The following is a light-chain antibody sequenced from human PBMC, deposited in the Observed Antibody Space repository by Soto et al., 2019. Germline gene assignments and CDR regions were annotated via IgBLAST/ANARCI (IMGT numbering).Light chain of an antibody. V-gene: IGKV1-39*01. CDR3: QQSYRTTRT. J-gene: IGKJ1*01. Sequence: DIQMTQSPSSLSASVGDRVTITCRASQSIYSSLNWYQQRPGKAPKLLIYFASTLQSGVPSRFSGSGSGTDFTLAISSLQPEDFATYYCQQSYRTTRTFGSGTKVDIK. CDR2: FAS. CDR1: QSIYSS.